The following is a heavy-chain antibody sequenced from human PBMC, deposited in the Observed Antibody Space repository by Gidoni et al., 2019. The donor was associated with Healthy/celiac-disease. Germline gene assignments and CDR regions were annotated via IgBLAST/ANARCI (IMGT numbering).Heavy chain of an antibody. CDR2: IYPGDSDT. Sequence: EVQLVQSGAEVKKPGETLTTSCKGSGYSFTSYWIGWVRQMPGKGLEWMGIIYPGDSDTRSSPSFQGQVTISADKSISTAYLQWSSLKASDTAMYYCARVGEAVAALFDYWGQGTLVTVSS. CDR1: GYSFTSYW. J-gene: IGHJ4*02. V-gene: IGHV5-51*01. CDR3: ARVGEAVAALFDY. D-gene: IGHD2-15*01.